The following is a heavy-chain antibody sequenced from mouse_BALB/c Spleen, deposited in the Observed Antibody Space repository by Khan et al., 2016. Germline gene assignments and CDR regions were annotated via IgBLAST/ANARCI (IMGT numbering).Heavy chain of an antibody. V-gene: IGHV5-4*02. CDR2: ISDGGSYT. CDR3: AREGLRRGFAY. J-gene: IGHJ3*01. Sequence: EVELVESGGGLVKPGGSLKLSCAASGFTFSDYYMYWVRQTPEKRLEWVATISDGGSYTYYPDSVKGRFTISRDNAKNNLYLQMSSLKSGATAMYYCAREGLRRGFAYWGHGTLVTVSA. D-gene: IGHD2-12*01. CDR1: GFTFSDYY.